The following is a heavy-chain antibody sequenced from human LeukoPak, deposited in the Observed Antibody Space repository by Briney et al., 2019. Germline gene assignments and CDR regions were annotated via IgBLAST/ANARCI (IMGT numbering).Heavy chain of an antibody. CDR1: GYSISSGYY. D-gene: IGHD1-14*01. J-gene: IGHJ6*03. CDR3: ARGRKSPYYYYMDV. Sequence: SETLSLTCTVSGYSISSGYYWSWIRQPPGKGLEWIGEINHSGSTNYNPSLKSRVTISVDTSKNQFSLKLSSVTAADTAVYYCARGRKSPYYYYMDVWGKGTTVTVSS. V-gene: IGHV4-38-2*02. CDR2: INHSGST.